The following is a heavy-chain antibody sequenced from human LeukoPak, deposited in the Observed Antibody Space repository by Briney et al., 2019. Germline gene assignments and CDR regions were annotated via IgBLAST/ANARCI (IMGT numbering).Heavy chain of an antibody. CDR2: INPNSGGT. CDR3: ARVSSSSGYYYYYYMDV. CDR1: GYTFTGYY. Sequence: ASVKVSCKASGYTFTGYYMHWVRQAPGQGLEWMGWINPNSGGTNYAQKFQGRVTMTRDTSISTAYMELSRLRSDDTAAYYCARVSSSSGYYYYYYMDVWGKGTTVTVSS. J-gene: IGHJ6*03. V-gene: IGHV1-2*02. D-gene: IGHD6-6*01.